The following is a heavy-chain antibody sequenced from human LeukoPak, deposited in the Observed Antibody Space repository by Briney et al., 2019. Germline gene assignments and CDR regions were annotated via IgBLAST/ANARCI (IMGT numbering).Heavy chain of an antibody. J-gene: IGHJ4*02. Sequence: VASVKVSCKASGYTFTSYGISWVRQAPRQGLEWMRWISAYNGNTNYAQKLQGRVTMTTDTSTSTAYMELRGLRSDDTAVYYCARALTAYDSSGYVDYWGQGTLVTVSS. D-gene: IGHD3-22*01. CDR1: GYTFTSYG. V-gene: IGHV1-18*01. CDR3: ARALTAYDSSGYVDY. CDR2: ISAYNGNT.